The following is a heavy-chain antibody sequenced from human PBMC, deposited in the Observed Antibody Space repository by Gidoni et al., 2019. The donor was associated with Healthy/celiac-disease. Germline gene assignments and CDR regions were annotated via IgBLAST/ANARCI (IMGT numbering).Heavy chain of an antibody. CDR1: GFTFDDYA. J-gene: IGHJ3*02. Sequence: EVQLVESGGGLVQPGRSLRLSCAASGFTFDDYAMHWVRQAPGKGLEWVSGISWKSGSIGYADSVKGRFTISRDNAKNSLYLQMNSLRAEDTALYYCAKSFVYYDSSGSAAFDIWGQGTMVTVSS. D-gene: IGHD3-22*01. V-gene: IGHV3-9*01. CDR2: ISWKSGSI. CDR3: AKSFVYYDSSGSAAFDI.